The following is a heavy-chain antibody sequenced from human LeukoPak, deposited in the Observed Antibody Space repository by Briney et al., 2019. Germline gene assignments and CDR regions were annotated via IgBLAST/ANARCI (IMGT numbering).Heavy chain of an antibody. CDR2: IKQDGSEK. D-gene: IGHD2-2*01. J-gene: IGHJ5*02. Sequence: GGSLRLACAASGFTVSSYWMSWVRQAPGKGREWVANIKQDGSEKYYVDSVKGRFTISRDNAKNSLYLQMNSLRAEDTAVYYCARDGGSTSFSEAWGQGTLVTVSS. CDR3: ARDGGSTSFSEA. CDR1: GFTVSSYW. V-gene: IGHV3-7*03.